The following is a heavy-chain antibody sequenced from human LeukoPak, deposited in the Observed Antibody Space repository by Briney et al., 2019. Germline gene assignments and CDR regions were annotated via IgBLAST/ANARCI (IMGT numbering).Heavy chain of an antibody. CDR1: VGSISGYY. Sequence: PSETLSLTWTVSVGSISGYYWTWIRQPAGKGLERVGRVYSSGTAYCNPSLESRVTISLDTTNNQFSLKMTSMTASDTAVYYCARGTDMTSLTGYYSFEYWSPGTLVSVSS. J-gene: IGHJ4*02. D-gene: IGHD3-9*01. CDR3: ARGTDMTSLTGYYSFEY. CDR2: VYSSGTA. V-gene: IGHV4-4*07.